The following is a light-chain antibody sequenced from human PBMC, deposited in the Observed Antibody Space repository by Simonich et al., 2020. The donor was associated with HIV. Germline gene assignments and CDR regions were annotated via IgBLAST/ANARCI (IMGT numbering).Light chain of an antibody. V-gene: IGKV1-5*03. Sequence: DIQMTQSPSTLSASVGDRVTITCRASQSISSWLSWYQQKPGKAPKLLICKASSLESGVPSRFSGSGSGTEFTLTISSLQPEDFATYYCQQSYITLPYTFGQGTKLEIK. CDR2: KAS. CDR3: QQSYITLPYT. J-gene: IGKJ2*01. CDR1: QSISSW.